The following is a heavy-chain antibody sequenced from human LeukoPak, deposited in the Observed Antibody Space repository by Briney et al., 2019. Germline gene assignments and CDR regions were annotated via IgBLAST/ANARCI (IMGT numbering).Heavy chain of an antibody. V-gene: IGHV4-4*07. Sequence: SETLSLTCTVSGGSISSYYWSWIRQPAGKGLEWIGRIYTSGSTNYNPSLKSRVTMSVDTSKNQFSLKLSSVTAADTAVYYCARVSGGYSYGNYYFDYWGQGTLVTVSS. D-gene: IGHD5-18*01. CDR3: ARVSGGYSYGNYYFDY. CDR2: IYTSGST. CDR1: GGSISSYY. J-gene: IGHJ4*02.